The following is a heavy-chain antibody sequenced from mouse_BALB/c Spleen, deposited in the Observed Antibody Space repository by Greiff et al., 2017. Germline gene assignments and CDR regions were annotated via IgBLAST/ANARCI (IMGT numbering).Heavy chain of an antibody. CDR1: GFTFSSFG. J-gene: IGHJ4*01. V-gene: IGHV5-17*02. D-gene: IGHD2-4*01. CDR2: ISSGSSTI. Sequence: DVMLVESGGGLVQPGGSRKLSCAASGFTFSSFGMHWVRQAPEKGLEWVAYISSGSSTIYYADTVKGRFTISRDNPKNTLFLQMTSLRSEDTAMYSCARAITTSPCAMDVWGEGTSVTVSS. CDR3: ARAITTSPCAMDV.